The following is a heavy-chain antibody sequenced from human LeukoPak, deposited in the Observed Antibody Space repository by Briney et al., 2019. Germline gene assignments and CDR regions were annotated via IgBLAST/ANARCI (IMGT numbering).Heavy chain of an antibody. D-gene: IGHD2-15*01. CDR3: ATDLELLATHFDY. V-gene: IGHV3-30*03. Sequence: GGSLRLSCAASGFTFSSYGMHWVRQAPGKGLEWVAVISYDGSNKYYADSVKCRFTISRDNSKNTLYLQMNRLRAEETAVYYCATDLELLATHFDYRGQGTLVTLSS. CDR2: ISYDGSNK. CDR1: GFTFSSYG. J-gene: IGHJ4*02.